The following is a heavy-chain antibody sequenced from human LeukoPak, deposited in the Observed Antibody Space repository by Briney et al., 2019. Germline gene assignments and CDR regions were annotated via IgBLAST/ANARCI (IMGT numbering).Heavy chain of an antibody. V-gene: IGHV1-69*13. Sequence: SVKVSCKASGSNFRSYGLSWVRQAPAHGLDWMGGIVPILGPATYAQKFQDGLTITADESTSTVYMELSSLKSEDTAVYYCARVGVRGELQIYFEYWGQGTLVTVSS. CDR3: ARVGVRGELQIYFEY. D-gene: IGHD1-7*01. CDR1: GSNFRSYG. J-gene: IGHJ4*02. CDR2: IVPILGPA.